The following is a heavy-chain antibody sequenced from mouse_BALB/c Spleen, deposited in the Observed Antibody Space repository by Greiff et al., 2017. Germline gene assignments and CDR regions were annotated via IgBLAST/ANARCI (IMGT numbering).Heavy chain of an antibody. Sequence: VQLQQSGAELVRPGASVKISCTASGYTFTDSWLGWVKQRPGHGLEWIGGIYPGGGYTKYNPKFKGKATLTADTSSTTAYMQLSSLTSEDTAVYICAPGGGNADMDFWGAGTTVTVSA. CDR2: IYPGGGYT. CDR3: APGGGNADMDF. V-gene: IGHV1-63*02. D-gene: IGHD1-1*02. J-gene: IGHJ1*01. CDR1: GYTFTDSW.